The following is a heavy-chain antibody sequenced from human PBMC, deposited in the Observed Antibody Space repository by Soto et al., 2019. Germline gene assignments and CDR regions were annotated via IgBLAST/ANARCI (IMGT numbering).Heavy chain of an antibody. V-gene: IGHV1-8*01. CDR1: GYTFTSYD. CDR3: ASSAPSLVVVPAAYYYYGMDV. CDR2: MNPNSGNT. J-gene: IGHJ6*02. D-gene: IGHD2-2*01. Sequence: ASVKVSCKASGYTFTSYDINWVRQATGQGLEWMGWMNPNSGNTGYAQKFQGRVTMTRNTSISTAYMELSSLRSEDTAVYYCASSAPSLVVVPAAYYYYGMDVWGQGTTVTVSS.